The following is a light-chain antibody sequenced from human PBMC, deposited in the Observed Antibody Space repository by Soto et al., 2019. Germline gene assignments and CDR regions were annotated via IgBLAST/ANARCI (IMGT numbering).Light chain of an antibody. CDR3: SSSTSSSAPDV. CDR1: SSDVGGYNY. V-gene: IGLV2-14*01. J-gene: IGLJ1*01. CDR2: DVS. Sequence: QSALTQPASVSGSPGQAITISCTGTSSDVGGYNYVSWYQQHPGKAPKLMIYDVSNRPSGVSNHFSGSKSGNTASLTISGRQAEDEADDYCSSSTSSSAPDVFGAGTKVTVL.